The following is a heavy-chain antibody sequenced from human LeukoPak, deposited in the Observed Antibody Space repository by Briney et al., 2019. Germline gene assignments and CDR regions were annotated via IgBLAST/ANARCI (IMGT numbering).Heavy chain of an antibody. Sequence: VASVKVSCKTSGYXLNSYGISWVRQAPGQGLEWMGWISAYTGNTKYIQKLQGRVTMTTDTPTSTAYMELRSLRSDDTAVYYCARRSHCGGDCIFDYWGQGILVTVSS. CDR3: ARRSHCGGDCIFDY. CDR1: GYXLNSYG. D-gene: IGHD2-21*02. V-gene: IGHV1-18*01. CDR2: ISAYTGNT. J-gene: IGHJ4*02.